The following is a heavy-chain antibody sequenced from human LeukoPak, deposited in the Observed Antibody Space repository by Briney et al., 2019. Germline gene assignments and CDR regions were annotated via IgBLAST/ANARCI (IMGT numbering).Heavy chain of an antibody. CDR2: IKLDGSEK. J-gene: IGHJ4*02. Sequence: GGSLRLSCVASGFTFGKYWMSWVRQAPGKGLEWVANIKLDGSEKNYVDSVKGRFTISRDNTKNSLYLQVNSLRAEDTAVFYCARDQYDTWSRRGNFDSWGQGTLVIVSS. CDR1: GFTFGKYW. D-gene: IGHD3-3*01. V-gene: IGHV3-7*03. CDR3: ARDQYDTWSRRGNFDS.